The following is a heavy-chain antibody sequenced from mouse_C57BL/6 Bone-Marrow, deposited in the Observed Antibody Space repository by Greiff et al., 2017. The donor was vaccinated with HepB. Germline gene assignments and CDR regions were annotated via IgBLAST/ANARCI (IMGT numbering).Heavy chain of an antibody. CDR3: AREGGRGWYFDV. J-gene: IGHJ1*03. V-gene: IGHV5-16*01. Sequence: EVMLVESEGGLVQPGSSMKLSCTASGFTFSDYYMAWVRQVPEKGLEWVANINYDGSSTYYLDSLKSRFIISRDNAKNILYLQMSSLKSEDTATYYCAREGGRGWYFDVWGTGTTVTVSS. CDR1: GFTFSDYY. CDR2: INYDGSST.